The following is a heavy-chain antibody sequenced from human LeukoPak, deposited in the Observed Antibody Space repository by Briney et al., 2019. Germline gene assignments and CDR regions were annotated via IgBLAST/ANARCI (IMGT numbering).Heavy chain of an antibody. J-gene: IGHJ4*02. CDR2: MNPNSGGT. D-gene: IGHD1-26*01. V-gene: IGHV1-2*02. CDR3: ATVVGARGGDYFDY. CDR1: GYTFTGYY. Sequence: GASVKVSCKASGYTFTGYYMHWVRQAPGQGLEWMGWMNPNSGGTNCAQKFQGRVTMTRDTSISTAYMELSRLRSDDTAVYYCATVVGARGGDYFDYWGQGTLVTVSS.